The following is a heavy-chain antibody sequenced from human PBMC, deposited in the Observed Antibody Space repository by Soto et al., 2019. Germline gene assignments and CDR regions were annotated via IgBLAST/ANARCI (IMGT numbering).Heavy chain of an antibody. J-gene: IGHJ3*02. CDR2: INPNSGGT. CDR3: ARGGTGAGKDAFDI. CDR1: GYTFTGYY. Sequence: ASVKVSCKASGYTFTGYYMHWVRQAPGQGLEWMGWINPNSGGTNYAQKFQGWVTMTRDTSISTAYMELSRLRSDDTAVYYCARGGTGAGKDAFDIWGQGTMVTVSS. V-gene: IGHV1-2*04. D-gene: IGHD7-27*01.